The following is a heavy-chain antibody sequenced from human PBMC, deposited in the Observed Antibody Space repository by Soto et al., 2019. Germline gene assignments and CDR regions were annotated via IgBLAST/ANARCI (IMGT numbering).Heavy chain of an antibody. CDR1: GFTFSNST. J-gene: IGHJ4*02. Sequence: GVSLRLSCAASGFTFSNSTMNWVRQAPGKGLEWVACITSSGSFIYYADSMKGRFTISRDNSKNTLYLQMNSLRAEDTAVYYCAKDSEKNWNYVTYFDYWGQGTLVTVSS. CDR3: AKDSEKNWNYVTYFDY. V-gene: IGHV3-21*01. CDR2: ITSSGSFI. D-gene: IGHD1-7*01.